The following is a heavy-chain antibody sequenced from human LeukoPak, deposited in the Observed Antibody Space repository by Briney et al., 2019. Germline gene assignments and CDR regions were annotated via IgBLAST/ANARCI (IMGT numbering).Heavy chain of an antibody. J-gene: IGHJ4*02. CDR1: GYTFTGYY. CDR3: ARELASTVTTGYYFDY. D-gene: IGHD4-11*01. Sequence: ASVKVSCKASGYTFTGYYMHWVRQAPGQGLEWMGWISAYNGNTNYAQKLQGRVTMTTDTSTSTAYMELRSLRSDDTAVYYCARELASTVTTGYYFDYWGQGTLVTVSS. CDR2: ISAYNGNT. V-gene: IGHV1-18*04.